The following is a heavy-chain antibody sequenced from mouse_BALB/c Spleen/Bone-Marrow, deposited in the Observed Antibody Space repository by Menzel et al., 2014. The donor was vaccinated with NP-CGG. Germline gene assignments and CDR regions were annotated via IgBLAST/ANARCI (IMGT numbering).Heavy chain of an antibody. D-gene: IGHD1-1*01. V-gene: IGHV5-17*02. CDR3: ARSGSSSGSFDY. CDR2: ISSGSSTI. J-gene: IGHJ2*01. Sequence: EVKVVESGGGLVQPGGSRKLSCAASGFTFSSFAMHWVRQAPEKGLEWVAYISSGSSTIYYADTVMGRFTISRDNPKNTLFLQMTSLRSEDTAMYYCARSGSSSGSFDYWGQGTTLTVSS. CDR1: GFTFSSFA.